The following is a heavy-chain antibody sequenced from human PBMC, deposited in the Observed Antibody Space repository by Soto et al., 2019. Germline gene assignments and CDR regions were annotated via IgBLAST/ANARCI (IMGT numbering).Heavy chain of an antibody. D-gene: IGHD5-18*01. CDR1: VGSISSSNW. CDR3: ARVPPGDSYGFYYYGMDV. J-gene: IGHJ6*02. CDR2: IYHSGST. V-gene: IGHV4-4*02. Sequence: SETLSLTCAVYVGSISSSNWLSWVRQPPGKGLEWIGEIYHSGSTNYNPSLKSRVTISVDKSKNQFSLKLSSVTAADTAVYYCARVPPGDSYGFYYYGMDVWGQGTTVNVSS.